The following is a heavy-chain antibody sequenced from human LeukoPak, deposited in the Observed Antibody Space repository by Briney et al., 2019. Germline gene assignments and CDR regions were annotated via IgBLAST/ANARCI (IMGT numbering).Heavy chain of an antibody. CDR3: ARASPDCSSTSCYTGGAFDI. CDR2: IYHSGST. CDR1: GYSISSGYY. J-gene: IGHJ3*02. D-gene: IGHD2-2*02. Sequence: PSETLSLTCAVSGYSISSGYYWGWIRQPPGKGLEWIGSIYHSGSTYYNPSLKSRVTISVDTSKNQFSLKLSSVTAADTAAYYCARASPDCSSTSCYTGGAFDIWGQGTMVTVSS. V-gene: IGHV4-38-2*01.